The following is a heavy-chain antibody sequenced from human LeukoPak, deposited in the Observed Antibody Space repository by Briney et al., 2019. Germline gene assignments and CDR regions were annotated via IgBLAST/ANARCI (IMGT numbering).Heavy chain of an antibody. D-gene: IGHD3-22*01. CDR3: ARGLFDSSGYYQLYYFDY. J-gene: IGHJ4*02. CDR2: IYYSGST. CDR1: GGSISSSSYY. Sequence: PSETLSLTCTVSGGSISSSSYYWGWIHQPPGKGLEWIGSIYYSGSTYYNPSLKSRVTISVDTSKNQFSLKLSSVTAADTAVYYCARGLFDSSGYYQLYYFDYWGQGTLVTVSS. V-gene: IGHV4-39*01.